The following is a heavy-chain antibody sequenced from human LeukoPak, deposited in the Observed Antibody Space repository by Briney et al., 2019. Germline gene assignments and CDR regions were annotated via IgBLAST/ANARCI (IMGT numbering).Heavy chain of an antibody. V-gene: IGHV3-7*01. CDR2: IKQDGSEK. J-gene: IGHJ4*02. Sequence: GGSLRLSCAASGFTFSSYWMSWVRQAPGKGLEWVANIKQDGSEKYYVDSVKGRFTISRDNAKNSLYLQMNSLRAEDTAVYYCATKGPPNIWSRRSAKNDYWGQGTLVTVSS. CDR1: GFTFSSYW. D-gene: IGHD2/OR15-2a*01. CDR3: ATKGPPNIWSRRSAKNDY.